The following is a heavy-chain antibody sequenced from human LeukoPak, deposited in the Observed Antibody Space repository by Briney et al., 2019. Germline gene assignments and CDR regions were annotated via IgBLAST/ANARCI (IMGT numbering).Heavy chain of an antibody. J-gene: IGHJ3*02. Sequence: PSETLSLTCTVSGGSISSSSYYWGWIPQPPGKGLEWIGSIYYSGSTYYNPSLKRRVTISVDTSKNQFSLKLSSVTAADTAVYYCARGRYSLDAFDIWGQGTMVTVSS. D-gene: IGHD5-18*01. CDR3: ARGRYSLDAFDI. CDR2: IYYSGST. CDR1: GGSISSSSYY. V-gene: IGHV4-39*07.